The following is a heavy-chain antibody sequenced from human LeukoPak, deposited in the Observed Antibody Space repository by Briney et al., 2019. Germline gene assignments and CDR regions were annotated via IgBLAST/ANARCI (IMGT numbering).Heavy chain of an antibody. V-gene: IGHV1-46*01. CDR1: GYTFTSYY. CDR3: ASYCSGGSCYSSYYYGMDV. CDR2: INPSGGST. D-gene: IGHD2-15*01. J-gene: IGHJ6*02. Sequence: GASVTVSCKASGYTFTSYYMHWVRQAPGQGLEWMGIINPSGGSTSYAQKFQGRVTMTRDTSTSTVYMELSSLRSEDTAVYYCASYCSGGSCYSSYYYGMDVWGQGTTVTVSS.